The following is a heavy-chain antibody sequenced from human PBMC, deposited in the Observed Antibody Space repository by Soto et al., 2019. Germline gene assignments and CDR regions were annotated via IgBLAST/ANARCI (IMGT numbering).Heavy chain of an antibody. V-gene: IGHV5-51*01. J-gene: IGHJ6*02. CDR3: ARQQYDFCSVYNYYYYYGMDV. Sequence: GESLKISCKGSGYSFTSYWIGWVRQMPGKGLEWMGIIYPGDSDTRYSPSFQGQVTISADKSISTAYLQWSSLKASDTAMYYCARQQYDFCSVYNYYYYYGMDVWGQGTTVTVSS. D-gene: IGHD3-3*01. CDR2: IYPGDSDT. CDR1: GYSFTSYW.